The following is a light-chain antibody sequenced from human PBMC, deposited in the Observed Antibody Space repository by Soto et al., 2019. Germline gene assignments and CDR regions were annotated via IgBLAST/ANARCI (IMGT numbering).Light chain of an antibody. CDR3: QQYGSSPLT. CDR2: GAS. V-gene: IGKV3-20*01. J-gene: IGKJ4*01. CDR1: QSITNNY. Sequence: EIVFTQYPGTLSLSPGERSTLSCMAIQSITNNYLAWYQQKPGRAHRLLIYGASSRATGITDRFGGSASGTDFALTISRLEPEDFAVYYCQQYGSSPLTFGGGTQVDIK.